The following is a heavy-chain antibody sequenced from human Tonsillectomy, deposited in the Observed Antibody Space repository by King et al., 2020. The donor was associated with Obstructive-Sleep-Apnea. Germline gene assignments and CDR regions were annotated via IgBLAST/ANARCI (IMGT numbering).Heavy chain of an antibody. CDR1: GFNFRRTA. CDR2: ISYDGRND. D-gene: IGHD6-13*01. CDR3: VRDVGYQLDF. Sequence: QFQLVQSGGGVVHPGRSLRLSCAASGFNFRRTAMHWVRQAPGKGLEWVAVISYDGRNDYYGESVRGRLTVSRDNSRDTTFLQMQNLRHDDTAVYYCVRDVGYQLDFWGQGTQVTVSS. J-gene: IGHJ4*02. V-gene: IGHV3-30*03.